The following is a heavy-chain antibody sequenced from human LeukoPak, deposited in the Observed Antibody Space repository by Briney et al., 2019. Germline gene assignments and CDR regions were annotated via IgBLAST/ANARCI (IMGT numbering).Heavy chain of an antibody. CDR2: ISYDGSNK. CDR1: GFTFSSYG. J-gene: IGHJ4*02. V-gene: IGHV3-30*18. Sequence: GGSLRLSCAASGFTFSSYGMHWVRQAPGKGLEWVAVISYDGSNKYYADSVKGRFTISRDNSKNTLYLQMNSLRAEDTAVYYCAKVGGGKKDRELRYFDWLLPFDYWGQGTLVTVSS. CDR3: AKVGGGKKDRELRYFDWLLPFDY. D-gene: IGHD3-9*01.